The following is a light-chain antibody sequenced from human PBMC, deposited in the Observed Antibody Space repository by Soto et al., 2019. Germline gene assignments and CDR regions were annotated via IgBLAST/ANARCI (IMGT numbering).Light chain of an antibody. CDR1: QSVSSSY. CDR2: GAS. CDR3: QQYGSSRWT. J-gene: IGKJ1*01. V-gene: IGKV3-20*01. Sequence: EIVLTQSPGTLSLSPGERATLSCRASQSVSSSYLAWYQQKPGQAPRLLIYGASSRATGIPDRFSGSGSGTDFTLTISRREPEDFAVYYCQQYGSSRWTFGQGTNVEI.